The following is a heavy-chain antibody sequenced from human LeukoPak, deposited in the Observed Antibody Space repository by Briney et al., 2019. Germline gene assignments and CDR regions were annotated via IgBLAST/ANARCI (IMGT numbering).Heavy chain of an antibody. J-gene: IGHJ6*02. CDR1: EFTFSTYW. Sequence: PGGSLRLSCAPSEFTFSTYWMLWVRQAPGKGLVWVSRINGDGSSSTYADSVKGRFTISRDNAKNTLYLQMNSLRTEDTAVYYCTRNPGMDVWGQGTTVTVSS. CDR2: INGDGSSS. V-gene: IGHV3-74*01. CDR3: TRNPGMDV.